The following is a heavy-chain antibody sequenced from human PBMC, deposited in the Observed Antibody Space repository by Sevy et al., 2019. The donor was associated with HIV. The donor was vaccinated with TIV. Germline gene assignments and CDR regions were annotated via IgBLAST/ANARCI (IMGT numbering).Heavy chain of an antibody. Sequence: SETLSLTCTVSGDSISSSYWSWIRQPPGKGLEWLGYIYYSGITNYNPSLKSRVTISRDMSKNQFSLKLSSVTAADTAVYYCARGSQYYYYAMDVWGQGTTVTVSS. CDR3: ARGSQYYYYAMDV. CDR1: GDSISSSY. CDR2: IYYSGIT. J-gene: IGHJ6*02. V-gene: IGHV4-59*01.